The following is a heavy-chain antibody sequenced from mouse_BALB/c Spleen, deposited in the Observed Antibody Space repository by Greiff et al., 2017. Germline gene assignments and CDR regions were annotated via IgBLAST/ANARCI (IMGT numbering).Heavy chain of an antibody. V-gene: IGHV5-17*02. CDR2: ISSGSSTI. D-gene: IGHD1-2*01. CDR1: GFTFSDYG. J-gene: IGHJ2*01. CDR3: ARYWITTATLDY. Sequence: EVQLVESGGGLVQPGGSRKLSCAASGFTFSDYGMAWVRQAPGKGPEWVAFISSGSSTIYYADTVKGRFTISRDNPKNTLFLQMTSLRSEDTAMYYCARYWITTATLDYWGQGTTLTVSS.